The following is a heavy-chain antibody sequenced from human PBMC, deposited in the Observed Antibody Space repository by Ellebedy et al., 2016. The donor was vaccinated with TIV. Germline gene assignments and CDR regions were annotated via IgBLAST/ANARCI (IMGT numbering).Heavy chain of an antibody. CDR3: ARDGITMIVVVKHFDY. CDR2: IKQDGSEK. J-gene: IGHJ4*02. CDR1: GFTFSSYW. D-gene: IGHD3-22*01. Sequence: GESLKISCAASGFTFSSYWMTWVRRAPGKGLEWVANIKQDGSEKYYVDSVKGRFTISRDNAKNSLYLQMNSLRAEDTAVYYCARDGITMIVVVKHFDYWGQGTLVTVSS. V-gene: IGHV3-7*01.